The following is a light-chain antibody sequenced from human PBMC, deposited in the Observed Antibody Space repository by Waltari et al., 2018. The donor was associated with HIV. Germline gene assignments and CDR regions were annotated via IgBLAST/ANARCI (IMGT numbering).Light chain of an antibody. CDR3: QSTDISGTLGVV. CDR2: KDN. CDR1: ALPKQY. Sequence: SYELTQPPSVSVSPGQTARITCSGAALPKQYAYWYQQKPGQAPLLVILKDNERPSGIPERVSGASSGTTVTLTISGVQAEDEADYYCQSTDISGTLGVVFGGGTKLTVL. V-gene: IGLV3-25*03. J-gene: IGLJ2*01.